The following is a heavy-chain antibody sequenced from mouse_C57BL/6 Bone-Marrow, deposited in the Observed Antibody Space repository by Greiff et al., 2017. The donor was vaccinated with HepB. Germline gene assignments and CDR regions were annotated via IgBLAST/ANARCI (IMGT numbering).Heavy chain of an antibody. CDR3: TREGGIYDYDDGYAMDY. Sequence: EVKLMESGEGLVKPGGSLKLSCAASGFTFSSYAMSWVRQTPEKRLEWVAYISSGGDYIYYADTVKGRFTISRDNARNTLYLQMSSLKSEDTAMYYCTREGGIYDYDDGYAMDYWGQGTSVTVSS. D-gene: IGHD2-4*01. J-gene: IGHJ4*01. CDR1: GFTFSSYA. CDR2: ISSGGDYI. V-gene: IGHV5-9-1*02.